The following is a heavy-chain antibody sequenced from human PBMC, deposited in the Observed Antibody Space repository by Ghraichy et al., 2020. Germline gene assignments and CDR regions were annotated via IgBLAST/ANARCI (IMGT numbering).Heavy chain of an antibody. CDR3: AKTIGPWGAVDS. J-gene: IGHJ4*02. CDR1: GFTFSTYA. CDR2: IGGSGGDT. V-gene: IGHV3-23*01. Sequence: GGSLRLSCAASGFTFSTYAMRWVRQAPGEGLEWVSSIGGSGGDTYYEDSVKGRFTISRDNSKNMLYLQMNSLRAEDTAIYYCAKTIGPWGAVDSWGQGTLVTVSS. D-gene: IGHD3-16*01.